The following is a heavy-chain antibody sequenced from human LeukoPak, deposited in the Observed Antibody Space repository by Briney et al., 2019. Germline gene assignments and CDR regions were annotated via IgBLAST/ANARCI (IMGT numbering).Heavy chain of an antibody. CDR3: ARGLLETTTSYFDY. CDR1: GFAFSSYG. J-gene: IGHJ4*02. D-gene: IGHD2/OR15-2a*01. Sequence: GRSLRLSCAASGFAFSSYGMHWVRQAPGKGLEWVAVISYDGSNKYYADSVKGRFTISRDNSKNSLYLQMNSLRTEDTAVYYCARGLLETTTSYFDYWGQGTLVTVSS. CDR2: ISYDGSNK. V-gene: IGHV3-30*03.